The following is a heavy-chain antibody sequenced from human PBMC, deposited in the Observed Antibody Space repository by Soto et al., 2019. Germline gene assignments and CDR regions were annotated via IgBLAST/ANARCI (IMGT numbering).Heavy chain of an antibody. V-gene: IGHV4-34*01. Sequence: QVQLQQWGAGLLKPSETLSLTCAVYGGSFSGYYWSWIRQPPGKGLEWIGESNHSGSTNYNPSLKSRVTISVDTSKNQFSLKLSSVTAADTAVYYCARRRARGRFLDPDRRINWFDPWGQGTLVTVSS. CDR1: GGSFSGYY. CDR3: ARRRARGRFLDPDRRINWFDP. CDR2: SNHSGST. D-gene: IGHD3-3*01. J-gene: IGHJ5*02.